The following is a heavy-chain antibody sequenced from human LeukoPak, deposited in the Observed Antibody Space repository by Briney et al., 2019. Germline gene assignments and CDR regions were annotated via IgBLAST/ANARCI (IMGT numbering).Heavy chain of an antibody. CDR1: GGSISSYY. D-gene: IGHD1-1*01. CDR3: ARTNDGDYYYGMDV. V-gene: IGHV4-59*01. Sequence: KPSETLSLTCTASGGSISSYYWSWIRQPPGKGLEWIGYIYYSGSTNYNPSLKSRVTISVDTSKNQFSLKLSSVTAADTAVYYCARTNDGDYYYGMDVWGQGTTVTVSS. J-gene: IGHJ6*02. CDR2: IYYSGST.